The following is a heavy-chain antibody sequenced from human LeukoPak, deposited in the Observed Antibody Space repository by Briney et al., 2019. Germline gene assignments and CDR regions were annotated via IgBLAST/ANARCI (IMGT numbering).Heavy chain of an antibody. CDR1: GFTFSSYG. CDR2: ISYDGSNK. D-gene: IGHD2-21*02. CDR3: AKMPASSCGGDCYRHSYFDY. Sequence: PGRSLRLSCAASGFTFSSYGMHWVRQAPGKGLEWVAVISYDGSNKYYADSVKGRFTISRDNSKNTLYLQMNSLRADDTAVYYCAKMPASSCGGDCYRHSYFDYWGQGTLVTVSS. V-gene: IGHV3-30*18. J-gene: IGHJ4*02.